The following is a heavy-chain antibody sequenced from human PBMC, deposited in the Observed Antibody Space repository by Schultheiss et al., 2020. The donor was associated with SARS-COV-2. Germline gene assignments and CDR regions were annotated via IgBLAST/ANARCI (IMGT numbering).Heavy chain of an antibody. V-gene: IGHV3-23*01. CDR3: AKASKPLRCTLCPYYFDY. D-gene: IGHD1-14*01. CDR1: GFTFSSYW. J-gene: IGHJ4*02. Sequence: GESLKISCAASGFTFSSYWMSWVRQAPGKGLEWVSSISGSGVSTYYADSVKGRFTISRDNSKNTLYLQMNSLRAEDTAVYYCAKASKPLRCTLCPYYFDYWGQGTLVTVSS. CDR2: ISGSGVST.